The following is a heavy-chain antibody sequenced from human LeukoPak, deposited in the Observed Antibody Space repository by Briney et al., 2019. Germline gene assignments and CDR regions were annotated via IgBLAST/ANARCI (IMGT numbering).Heavy chain of an antibody. CDR3: ARWNFDYYDSSGYYFDY. J-gene: IGHJ4*02. Sequence: PSETLSLTCTVSGGSISSGDYYWNWIRQPPGKGLEWIGYIYYRGSTYYNPSLKSRVTISVDTSKNQFSLRLGSVTAADTAVYYCARWNFDYYDSSGYYFDYWGQGTLVTVSS. D-gene: IGHD3-22*01. V-gene: IGHV4-30-4*08. CDR2: IYYRGST. CDR1: GGSISSGDYY.